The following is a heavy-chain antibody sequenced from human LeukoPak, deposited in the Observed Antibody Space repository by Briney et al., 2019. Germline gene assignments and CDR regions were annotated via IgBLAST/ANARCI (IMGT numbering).Heavy chain of an antibody. Sequence: GGSLRLSCAASGFTFSSYAMSWVRQAPGKGLEWVSAISGSGGSTYYADSVKGRFTISRDNAKNSLYLQMNSLRAEDTAVYYCASSVLSSSFNWGQGTLVTVSS. CDR2: ISGSGGST. V-gene: IGHV3-23*01. D-gene: IGHD6-13*01. CDR3: ASSVLSSSFN. J-gene: IGHJ4*02. CDR1: GFTFSSYA.